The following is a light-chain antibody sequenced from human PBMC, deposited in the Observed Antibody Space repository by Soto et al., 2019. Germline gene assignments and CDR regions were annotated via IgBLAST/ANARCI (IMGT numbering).Light chain of an antibody. CDR2: EVS. J-gene: IGLJ1*01. Sequence: QSALTQPASGSGSPGQSTSISCTGTSSDVGSYNLVSWYQQHPGKAPKLMIYEVSKRPSGVSNRFSGSKSGNTASLTISGLQAEDEADYYCCSYAGSSYVFGTGTKVTVL. V-gene: IGLV2-23*02. CDR3: CSYAGSSYV. CDR1: SSDVGSYNL.